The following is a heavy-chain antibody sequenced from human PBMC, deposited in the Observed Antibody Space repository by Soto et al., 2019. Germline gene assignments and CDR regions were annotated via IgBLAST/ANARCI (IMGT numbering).Heavy chain of an antibody. J-gene: IGHJ4*01. CDR3: DGALYSNYCDY. V-gene: IGHV1-18*04. D-gene: IGHD4-4*01. Sequence: ASVTVSCKASGYTFNSYGVSWVRQAPGQGLEWMGWVSGYNGNTNYAQKVQDRVTMTTDTSTSTAYMELRSLRSDDTAAYYCDGALYSNYCDYWGHGTLVTVYS. CDR1: GYTFNSYG. CDR2: VSGYNGNT.